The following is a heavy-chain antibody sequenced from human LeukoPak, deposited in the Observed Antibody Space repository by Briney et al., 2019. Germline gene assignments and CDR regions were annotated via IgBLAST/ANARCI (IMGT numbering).Heavy chain of an antibody. J-gene: IGHJ4*02. Sequence: GESLKISCKGSGYSFTSYWIGWVRQMPGKGLEWMGIIYPGDSDTRYSPSFQGQVTISADKSISTAYLQWSSLKASDTAMYYCARDPGTRGEGAVYGSGTLDYWGQGTLVTVSS. CDR1: GYSFTSYW. CDR3: ARDPGTRGEGAVYGSGTLDY. CDR2: IYPGDSDT. V-gene: IGHV5-51*01. D-gene: IGHD3-10*01.